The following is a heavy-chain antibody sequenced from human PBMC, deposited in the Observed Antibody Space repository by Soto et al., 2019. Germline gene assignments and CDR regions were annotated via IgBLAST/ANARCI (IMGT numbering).Heavy chain of an antibody. V-gene: IGHV3-30-3*01. Sequence: PGGSLRLSCAASGFTFSSYPLHWVRQAPGKGLEWVAFISFDGRDTYYPDSLKGRFTISRDDSKNTVYLQINSLRPEDTAAYYCARDYYDSSGYLLYWGQGTPVTVSS. CDR2: ISFDGRDT. CDR1: GFTFSSYP. J-gene: IGHJ4*02. CDR3: ARDYYDSSGYLLY. D-gene: IGHD3-22*01.